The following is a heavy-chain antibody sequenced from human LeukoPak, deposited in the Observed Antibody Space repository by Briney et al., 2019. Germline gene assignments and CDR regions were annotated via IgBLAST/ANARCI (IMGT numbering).Heavy chain of an antibody. V-gene: IGHV1-2*02. D-gene: IGHD3-10*01. CDR1: GYTFTGYY. CDR2: INPNSGGT. J-gene: IGHJ6*04. CDR3: AKERHFGSGREGLDV. Sequence: ASVKVSCKASGYTFTGYYMHWVRQAPGQGLEWMGWINPNSGGTNYAQKFQGRVTMTRNTSISTAYMELSSLRSEDTAVYYCAKERHFGSGREGLDVWGNGTTVTVSS.